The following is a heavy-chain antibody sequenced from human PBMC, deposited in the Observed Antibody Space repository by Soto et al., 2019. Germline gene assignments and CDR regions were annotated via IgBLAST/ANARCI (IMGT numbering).Heavy chain of an antibody. D-gene: IGHD6-13*01. CDR2: IVHSGST. CDR1: SGSISTSDW. Sequence: QVQLQESGPELVKPSGTLSLTCTVSSGSISTSDWLSWVRHPPGKGLEWIGGIVHSGSTSYNPSLKGRVTISVDKSKNQFSLKLSSVTAADTAVYYCASHPGGWPQLVYWGQGTLVTVSS. V-gene: IGHV4-4*02. CDR3: ASHPGGWPQLVY. J-gene: IGHJ4*02.